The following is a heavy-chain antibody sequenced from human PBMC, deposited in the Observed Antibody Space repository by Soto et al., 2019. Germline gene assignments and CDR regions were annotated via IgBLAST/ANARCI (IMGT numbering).Heavy chain of an antibody. V-gene: IGHV1-46*01. D-gene: IGHD2-21*01. CDR1: GFIFTDWF. Sequence: HLAQSGPEVKRPGASVKISCKASGFIFTDWFMHWVRQAPGQGLEWMGIINTSGGNSIYSQKFQDRVTMTRDTSPSTLNLELTSLTSADTAVYYCAKEGAIPGEVDAWGQGTLVTVSS. CDR2: INTSGGNS. J-gene: IGHJ1*01. CDR3: AKEGAIPGEVDA.